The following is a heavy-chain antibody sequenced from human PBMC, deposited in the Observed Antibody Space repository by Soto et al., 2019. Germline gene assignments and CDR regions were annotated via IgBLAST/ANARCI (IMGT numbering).Heavy chain of an antibody. CDR2: HYSGGST. Sequence: GGSLRLSCAIPGFSVSSNYLSWVRQAPGKGLEWVSVHYSGGSTYYADSVQGRFTISRDKSNNTLYLQMRRVRAEDTAVYFCARHRHPRGTVGATSPLDPWGQGTQVTVSS. V-gene: IGHV3-53*01. D-gene: IGHD1-26*01. CDR3: ARHRHPRGTVGATSPLDP. J-gene: IGHJ5*02. CDR1: GFSVSSNY.